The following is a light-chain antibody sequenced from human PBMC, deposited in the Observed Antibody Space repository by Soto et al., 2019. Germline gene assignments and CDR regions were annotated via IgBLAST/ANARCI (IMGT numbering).Light chain of an antibody. CDR3: SSFTTITTLEV. CDR1: SSDIGGYNY. V-gene: IGLV2-14*01. Sequence: QSALTQPASVSGSPGQSITISCTGTSSDIGGYNYVSGYQEHPGKAPKLMIYEVSNRPSGVSDRFSGSKSGNTASLTISGLQAEYEADYYCSSFTTITTLEVFGRGTKLTVL. J-gene: IGLJ3*02. CDR2: EVS.